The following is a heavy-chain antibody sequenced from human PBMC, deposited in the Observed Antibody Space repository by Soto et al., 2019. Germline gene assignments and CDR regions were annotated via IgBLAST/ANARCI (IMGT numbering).Heavy chain of an antibody. V-gene: IGHV4-30-2*01. Sequence: SETLSLTCAVSGGSISSGGYSWSWIRQPPGKGLEWIGYIYHSGCTYYNPSLKSRVTISVDRSKNQFSLKLSSVTAADTAVYYCARGNYYDSSGPGDAFDIWGQGTVVTVSS. D-gene: IGHD3-22*01. CDR1: GGSISSGGYS. J-gene: IGHJ3*02. CDR2: IYHSGCT. CDR3: ARGNYYDSSGPGDAFDI.